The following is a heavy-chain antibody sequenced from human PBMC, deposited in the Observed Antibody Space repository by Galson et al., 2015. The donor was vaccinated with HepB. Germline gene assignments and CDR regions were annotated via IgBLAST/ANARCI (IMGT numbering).Heavy chain of an antibody. CDR1: GGSISSGSYY. V-gene: IGHV4-61*02. J-gene: IGHJ6*03. CDR2: IYTSGST. CDR3: ARESGCSSTSCYRWGTKYYYYMDV. D-gene: IGHD2-2*02. Sequence: PLSLTCTVSGGSISSGSYYWSWIRQPAGKGLEWIGRIYTSGSTNYNPSLKSRVTMSVDTSKNQFSLKLSSVTAADTAVYYCARESGCSSTSCYRWGTKYYYYMDVWGKGTTVTVSS.